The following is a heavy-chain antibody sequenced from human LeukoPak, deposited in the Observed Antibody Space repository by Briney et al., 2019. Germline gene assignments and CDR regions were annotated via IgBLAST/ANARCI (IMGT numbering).Heavy chain of an antibody. CDR2: IYPGDSDT. J-gene: IGHJ4*02. V-gene: IGHV5-51*01. CDR1: GYSFTSYW. Sequence: GESLKISCKGSGYSFTSYWIGWVRQRPGKGLEWMGIIYPGDSDTRYSPSFQGQVTISADKSISTAYLQWSSLKASDTAMYYCARAGCSGGSCYYPLNYWGQGTLVTVSS. D-gene: IGHD2-15*01. CDR3: ARAGCSGGSCYYPLNY.